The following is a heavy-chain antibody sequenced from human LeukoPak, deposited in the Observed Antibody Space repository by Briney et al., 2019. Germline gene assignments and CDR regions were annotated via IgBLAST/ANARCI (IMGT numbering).Heavy chain of an antibody. Sequence: GGSLRLSCAASGFTFSDYDMHWVRQATGKGLEWVSAIRTAGDTYYTGSVKGRFTISRENAKNSLYRQMNSLRAGDTAVYYCARVAKERVGGVYYFDYWGQGTLVTVSS. D-gene: IGHD1-1*01. J-gene: IGHJ4*02. V-gene: IGHV3-13*01. CDR1: GFTFSDYD. CDR3: ARVAKERVGGVYYFDY. CDR2: IRTAGDT.